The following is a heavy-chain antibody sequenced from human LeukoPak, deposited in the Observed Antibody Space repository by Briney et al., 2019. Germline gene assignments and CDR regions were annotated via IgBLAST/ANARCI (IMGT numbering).Heavy chain of an antibody. CDR3: ARGRDGYNYPLFDY. J-gene: IGHJ4*02. Sequence: SETLSLTCAVYGGSFSGYYWSWIRQPPGKGLEWIGEINHSGSTNYNPSLKSRVTISLDTSKSQFSLTLTSVTAADTAVYFCARGRDGYNYPLFDYWGQGTLVTVSS. V-gene: IGHV4-34*01. D-gene: IGHD5-24*01. CDR1: GGSFSGYY. CDR2: INHSGST.